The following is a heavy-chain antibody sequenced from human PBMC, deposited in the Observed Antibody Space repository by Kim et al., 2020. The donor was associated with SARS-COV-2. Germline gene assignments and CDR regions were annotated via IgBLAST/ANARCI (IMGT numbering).Heavy chain of an antibody. D-gene: IGHD5-12*01. CDR3: ARGDIADGPDY. CDR2: K. V-gene: IGHV2-70*01. Sequence: KYYSASLKTRLTISKDTSKNQVVLTMTNMDPVDTARYYCARGDIADGPDYWGQGTLVTVS. J-gene: IGHJ4*02.